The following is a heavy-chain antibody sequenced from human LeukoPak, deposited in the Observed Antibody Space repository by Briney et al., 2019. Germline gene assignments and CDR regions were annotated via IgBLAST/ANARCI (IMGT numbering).Heavy chain of an antibody. CDR2: ISNSGGST. CDR3: ARRDYGDFF. J-gene: IGHJ4*02. Sequence: GGSLRLSCAASGFTFSSYTMTWVRQAPGKGLEWVSAISNSGGSTYYADSVKGRFTISRDNSKNTLYLQMNSLRAEDTAMYYCARRDYGDFFWGQGTLVTVSS. CDR1: GFTFSSYT. D-gene: IGHD4-17*01. V-gene: IGHV3-23*01.